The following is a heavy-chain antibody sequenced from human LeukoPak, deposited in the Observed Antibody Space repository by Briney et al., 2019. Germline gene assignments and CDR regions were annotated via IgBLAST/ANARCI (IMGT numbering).Heavy chain of an antibody. CDR2: IYYSGST. J-gene: IGHJ3*02. D-gene: IGHD2-15*01. CDR1: GGSISSYY. CDR3: AGGYCSGGTCLGAFDI. V-gene: IGHV4-59*12. Sequence: SETLSLTCTVSGGSISSYYWSWIRQPPGKGLEWIGYIYYSGSTNYNPSLKSRVTISVDTSKNQFSLKLSSVTAADTAVYYCAGGYCSGGTCLGAFDIWGQGTKVTVSS.